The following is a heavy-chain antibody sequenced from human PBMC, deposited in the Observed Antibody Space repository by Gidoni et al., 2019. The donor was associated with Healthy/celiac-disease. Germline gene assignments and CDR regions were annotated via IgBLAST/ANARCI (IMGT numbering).Heavy chain of an antibody. Sequence: EVQLVQSGAEVKKPGESLKISCKGSGYSFTSYWIGWVRQMPGKGLEWLGIIYPGDSDTRYSPSFQGQVTISADKSISTAYLQWSSLKASDTAMYYCARSYPGLAFTVTYFDYWGQGTLVTVSS. V-gene: IGHV5-51*01. CDR2: IYPGDSDT. CDR1: GYSFTSYW. J-gene: IGHJ4*02. D-gene: IGHD4-17*01. CDR3: ARSYPGLAFTVTYFDY.